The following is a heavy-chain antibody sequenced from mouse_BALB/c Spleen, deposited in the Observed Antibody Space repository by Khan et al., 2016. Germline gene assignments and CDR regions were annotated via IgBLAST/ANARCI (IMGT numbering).Heavy chain of an antibody. CDR1: GFTFSSYG. D-gene: IGHD1-2*01. J-gene: IGHJ2*01. Sequence: EVELVESGGGLVQPGGSLKLSCAASGFTFSSYGMYWVRQTPDKRLELVATINSNGGSTSYPDSLKGRFTISRDNAKNTLYLQMSSLKSEDTAMYYCAREGYGYHYFDYWGQGTTLTVSS. CDR3: AREGYGYHYFDY. V-gene: IGHV5-6-3*01. CDR2: INSNGGST.